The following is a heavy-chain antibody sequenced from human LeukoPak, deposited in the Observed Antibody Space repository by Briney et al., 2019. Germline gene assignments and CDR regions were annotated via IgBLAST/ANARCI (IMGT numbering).Heavy chain of an antibody. CDR2: IRSKANSYAT. D-gene: IGHD3-22*01. V-gene: IGHV3-73*01. CDR1: GFTFSGSA. Sequence: PGGSLRLSCAASGFTFSGSAMHWVRQASGKGLEWVGRIRSKANSYATAYAASVKGRFTISRDDPKSTAYLQMNNLKTEGTAVYYCTSGDYYDSSGYYRSWGQGTLVTVSS. CDR3: TSGDYYDSSGYYRS. J-gene: IGHJ5*02.